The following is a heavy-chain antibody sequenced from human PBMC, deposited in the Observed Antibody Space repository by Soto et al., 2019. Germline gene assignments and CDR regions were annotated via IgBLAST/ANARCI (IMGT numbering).Heavy chain of an antibody. D-gene: IGHD2-2*01. CDR1: GDAYTSYG. CDR3: ARLVVVPANTYYYYYMDV. CDR2: ISAYNGNT. Sequence: GASVKLSCTDSGDAYTSYGISWVRQAPGQGLEWMGWISAYNGNTNYAQKLQGRVTMTTDTSTSTAYMELRSLRSDDTAVYYCARLVVVPANTYYYYYMDVWGKGTTVTVSS. J-gene: IGHJ6*03. V-gene: IGHV1-18*01.